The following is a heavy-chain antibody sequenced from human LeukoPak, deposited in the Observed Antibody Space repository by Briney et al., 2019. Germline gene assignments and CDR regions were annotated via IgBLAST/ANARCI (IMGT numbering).Heavy chain of an antibody. V-gene: IGHV3-48*01. D-gene: IGHD2-15*01. Sequence: PGGSLRLSCAASGFTFSTYSMTWVRQAPGKGLEWVSYISSSSSTIYYADSVKGRFTISRDNAKNSLYLQMNSLRAEDTAVYYCARDFRSQGYYYYYYMDVWGKGTTVTVSS. CDR3: ARDFRSQGYYYYYYMDV. J-gene: IGHJ6*03. CDR2: ISSSSSTI. CDR1: GFTFSTYS.